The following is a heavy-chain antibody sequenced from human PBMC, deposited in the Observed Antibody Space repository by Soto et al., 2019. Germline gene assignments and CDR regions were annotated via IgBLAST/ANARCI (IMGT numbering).Heavy chain of an antibody. CDR2: ISWDGGST. J-gene: IGHJ4*02. D-gene: IGHD2-15*01. CDR3: AKGHCSGGSCLGWFDY. Sequence: GGSLRLSCAASGFTFDDYAMHWVRQAPGKGLEWVSLISWDGGSTYYADSVKGRFTISRDNSKNSLYLQMNSLRAEDTALYYCAKGHCSGGSCLGWFDYWGQGTLVTVSS. CDR1: GFTFDDYA. V-gene: IGHV3-43D*03.